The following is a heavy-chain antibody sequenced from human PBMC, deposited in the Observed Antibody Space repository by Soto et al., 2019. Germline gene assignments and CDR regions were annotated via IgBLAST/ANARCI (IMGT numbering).Heavy chain of an antibody. CDR3: ARGGTSGSAVYNWFDP. J-gene: IGHJ5*02. CDR1: GASVSSFS. CDR2: IHNSGGT. V-gene: IGHV4-59*02. D-gene: IGHD3-10*01. Sequence: SETLSLTCSVTGASVSSFSWSWIRQSPGKGLEWIGYIHNSGGTNYTPSLRSRVTISVDTSKNLLSLNLTSLTAADTAVYYCARGGTSGSAVYNWFDPWGQGXLVTVSS.